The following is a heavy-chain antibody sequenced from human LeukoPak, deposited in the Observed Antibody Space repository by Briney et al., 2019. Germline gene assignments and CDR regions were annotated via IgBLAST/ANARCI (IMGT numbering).Heavy chain of an antibody. CDR2: LYPDDSAT. Sequence: GESLKISCKGSGYSFSNYWIGWVRQMPGKGLEWMGILYPDDSATRYSPSFHGQVTISADKSISTAYLQWSSLKASDTAIYYCARLHLYNTGGYSLYYFAYWGQGTLVTVSS. CDR3: ARLHLYNTGGYSLYYFAY. CDR1: GYSFSNYW. J-gene: IGHJ4*02. V-gene: IGHV5-51*01. D-gene: IGHD3-22*01.